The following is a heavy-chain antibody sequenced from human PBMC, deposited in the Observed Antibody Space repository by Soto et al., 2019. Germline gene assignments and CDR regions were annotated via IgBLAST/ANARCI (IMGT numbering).Heavy chain of an antibody. CDR1: GFTFSSYS. CDR3: ARDSSSSKYNWFDP. J-gene: IGHJ5*02. V-gene: IGHV3-21*01. Sequence: PGGSLRLSCAASGFTFSSYSMNWVRQAPGKGLEWVSSISSSSSYIYYADSVKGRFTISRDNAKNSLYLQMNSLRAEDTAVYYCARDSSSSKYNWFDPWGQGTLVTVSS. D-gene: IGHD6-13*01. CDR2: ISSSSSYI.